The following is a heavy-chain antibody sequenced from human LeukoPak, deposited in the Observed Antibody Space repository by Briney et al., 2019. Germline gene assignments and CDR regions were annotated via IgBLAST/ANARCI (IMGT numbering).Heavy chain of an antibody. V-gene: IGHV4-38-2*02. Sequence: SETLSLTCTVSGYSISSGYYWGWIRQPPGKGLEWIGSIYHSGSTYYHPSLKRRVTISVDTSKNQFSLKLSSVTAADTAVYYCARAGVSWSPDAFDIWGQGTMVTVSS. CDR1: GYSISSGYY. CDR3: ARAGVSWSPDAFDI. CDR2: IYHSGST. J-gene: IGHJ3*02. D-gene: IGHD6-13*01.